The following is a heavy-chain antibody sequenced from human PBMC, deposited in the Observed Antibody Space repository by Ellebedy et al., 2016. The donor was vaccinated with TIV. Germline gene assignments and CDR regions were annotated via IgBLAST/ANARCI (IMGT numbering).Heavy chain of an antibody. V-gene: IGHV4-59*02. Sequence: MPSETLSLTCTVSGGSVSSYFWSWIRQAPGKGLAWIGYIYNSGSSNYNPSLKSRVTMSLDTSKNQFSLKLSSVTAADTAVYYCAREAVGGQLVMRGALDYWGQGALVTVSS. CDR2: IYNSGSS. D-gene: IGHD6-6*01. J-gene: IGHJ4*02. CDR1: GGSVSSYF. CDR3: AREAVGGQLVMRGALDY.